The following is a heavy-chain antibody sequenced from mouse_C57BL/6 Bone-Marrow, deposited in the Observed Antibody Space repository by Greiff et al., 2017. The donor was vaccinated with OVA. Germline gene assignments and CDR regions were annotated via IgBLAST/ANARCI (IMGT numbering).Heavy chain of an antibody. D-gene: IGHD3-3*01. Sequence: EVKLQESGPGLAKPSQTLSLTCSATGYSITSDYWNWIRQFPGNKLEYMGYISYSGSTYYNPSLKSRISITRDTSKNQYYLQLNSVTTEDTATYYSARWGLNAMDYWGQGTSVTVSS. CDR1: GYSITSDY. CDR3: ARWGLNAMDY. V-gene: IGHV3-8*01. CDR2: ISYSGST. J-gene: IGHJ4*01.